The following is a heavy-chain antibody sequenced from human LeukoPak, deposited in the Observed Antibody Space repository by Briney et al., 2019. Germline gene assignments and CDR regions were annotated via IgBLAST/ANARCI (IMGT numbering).Heavy chain of an antibody. CDR3: ARSFYSYGYTDY. V-gene: IGHV3-30*04. Sequence: GGSLRLSCAASGFTFRSSPMHWVRQAPGKGLEWVAVISYDGSNQYYADSVKGRFTISRDNSKKTVYVQMNSLRAEDTAMYYCARSFYSYGYTDYWGQGTLVTVSS. CDR2: ISYDGSNQ. CDR1: GFTFRSSP. D-gene: IGHD5-18*01. J-gene: IGHJ4*02.